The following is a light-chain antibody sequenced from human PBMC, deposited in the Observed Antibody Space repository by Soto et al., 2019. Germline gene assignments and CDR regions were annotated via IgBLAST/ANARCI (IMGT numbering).Light chain of an antibody. CDR2: GAS. V-gene: IGKV1-9*01. CDR3: QQFNTNLIP. CDR1: QGINNY. Sequence: DIQLTQSPSFLSASVGDRVTITCRASQGINNYLVWYQQKPGKAPKLLIYGASSLQSGVPSRFSGSGSGTEFTLTISSLQPEDFATYYCQQFNTNLIPFGQGTRLDIK. J-gene: IGKJ5*01.